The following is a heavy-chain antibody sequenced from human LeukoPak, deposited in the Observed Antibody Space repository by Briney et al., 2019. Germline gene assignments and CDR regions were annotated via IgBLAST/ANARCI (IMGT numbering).Heavy chain of an antibody. CDR1: GFTFSDYY. CDR2: ISTSSSYI. J-gene: IGHJ4*02. Sequence: GGSLRLSCAASGFTFSDYYMNWVRQAPGKGLEWVSSISTSSSYIYYAYSVKGRFTISRDNAKKSVYLEMNSLRADDTAGYYCARDRANNWNYEWGYWGQGTLVTVSS. V-gene: IGHV3-21*01. D-gene: IGHD1-7*01. CDR3: ARDRANNWNYEWGY.